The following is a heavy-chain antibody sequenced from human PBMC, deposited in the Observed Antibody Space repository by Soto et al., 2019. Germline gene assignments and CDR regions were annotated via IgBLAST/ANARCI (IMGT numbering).Heavy chain of an antibody. D-gene: IGHD1-26*01. CDR2: IYYSGST. J-gene: IGHJ3*02. V-gene: IGHV4-61*01. Sequence: SETLSLTCTVSGGSISSSSYYWSWIRQPPGKGLEWIGYIYYSGSTNYNPSLKSRVTISVDTSKNQFSLKLSSVTAADTAVYYCASTSGSFEGHDAFDIWGQGTMVTVSS. CDR1: GGSISSSSYY. CDR3: ASTSGSFEGHDAFDI.